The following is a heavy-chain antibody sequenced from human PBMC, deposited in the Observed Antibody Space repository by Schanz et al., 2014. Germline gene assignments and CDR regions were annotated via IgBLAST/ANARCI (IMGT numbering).Heavy chain of an antibody. CDR2: ISGGGGTT. CDR1: GFTFSTYA. V-gene: IGHV3-23*01. J-gene: IGHJ4*02. D-gene: IGHD3-10*01. CDR3: ARIGGSVFDY. Sequence: EVKLLESGGTLVRPGGSLRLSCAASGFTFSTYAMAWVRQAPGKGLEWVSAISGGGGTTYYTDSVKGRFTISRDNSKNTLYLQMNSLRPEDTAVYYCARIGGSVFDYWAQGTLVTVSS.